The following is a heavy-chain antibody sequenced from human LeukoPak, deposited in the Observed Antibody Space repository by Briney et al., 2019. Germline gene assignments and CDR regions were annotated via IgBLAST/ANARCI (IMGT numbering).Heavy chain of an antibody. V-gene: IGHV4-34*01. J-gene: IGHJ4*02. CDR1: GGSFSGYY. CDR2: INHSGST. Sequence: SETLSLTCAVYGGSFSGYYWSWIRQPPGRGLEWIGEINHSGSTNYNPSLKSRVTISVDTSKNQFSLKLSSVTAADTAVYYCARGLTYFDYWGQGTLVTVSS. CDR3: ARGLTYFDY.